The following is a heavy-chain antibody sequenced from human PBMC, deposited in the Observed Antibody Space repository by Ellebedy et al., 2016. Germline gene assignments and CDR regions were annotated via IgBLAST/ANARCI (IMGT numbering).Heavy chain of an antibody. V-gene: IGHV3-53*05. J-gene: IGHJ4*02. Sequence: GESLKISCAASGFTVGRNYMSWVRQAPGKGLEWVSLIDTDDNTYYADSVKGRFSISRDNPKNTLYLQMISLRTEDTALYYCAKDRYDFWSGYYLTDYWGQGTLVTVSS. CDR3: AKDRYDFWSGYYLTDY. CDR2: IDTDDNT. D-gene: IGHD3-3*01. CDR1: GFTVGRNY.